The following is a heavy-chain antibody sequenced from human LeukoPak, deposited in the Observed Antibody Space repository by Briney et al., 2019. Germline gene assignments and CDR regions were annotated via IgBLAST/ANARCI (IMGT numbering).Heavy chain of an antibody. D-gene: IGHD5-18*01. CDR3: ARDSEDTTMGPGY. CDR1: GYTFTSYG. V-gene: IGHV1-18*01. CDR2: ISAYNGNT. Sequence: GASVKVSCKASGYTFTSYGISWVRQAPGQGLEWMGWISAYNGNTNYAQKLQGRVTMTRDMSTSTVYMELSSLRSEDTAVYYCARDSEDTTMGPGYWGQGTLVTVSS. J-gene: IGHJ4*02.